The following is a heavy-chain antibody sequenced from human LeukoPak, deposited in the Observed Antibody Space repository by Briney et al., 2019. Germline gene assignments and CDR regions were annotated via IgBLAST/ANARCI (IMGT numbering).Heavy chain of an antibody. D-gene: IGHD3-22*01. V-gene: IGHV4-39*01. J-gene: IGHJ4*02. CDR2: IYYSGST. CDR1: GGSISSSSYY. Sequence: SETLSLTCTVSGGSISSSSYYWGWIRQPAGKGLEWIGSIYYSGSTYYNPSLKSRVTISVDTSKNQFSLKLSSVTAADTAVYYCARSVVATVGGYFDYWGQGTLVTVSS. CDR3: ARSVVATVGGYFDY.